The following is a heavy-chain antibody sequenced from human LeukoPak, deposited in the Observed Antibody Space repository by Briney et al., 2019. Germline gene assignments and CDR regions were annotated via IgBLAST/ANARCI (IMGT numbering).Heavy chain of an antibody. CDR3: ARLGIVGAIGLFDI. J-gene: IGHJ3*02. CDR1: GFTFSTYN. Sequence: PGGSLRLSCAASGFTFSTYNMNWVRQAPGKGLEWVSSISSSSSYIYYADSVKGRFTISRDNAKNSLYLQMNSLRAEDTAVYYCARLGIVGAIGLFDIWGQGTMVTVSS. D-gene: IGHD1-26*01. CDR2: ISSSSSYI. V-gene: IGHV3-21*01.